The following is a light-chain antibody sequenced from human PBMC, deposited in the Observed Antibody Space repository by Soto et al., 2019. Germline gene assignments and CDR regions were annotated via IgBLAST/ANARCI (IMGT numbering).Light chain of an antibody. CDR3: QQYSNWPLT. J-gene: IGKJ3*01. V-gene: IGKV3-15*01. CDR2: GAS. CDR1: QSVSSN. Sequence: EIVMTQSPATLSVSPGERATLSCRASQSVSSNLAWYQQTPGQAPRLLIYGASTRATGIPARFSGSGSGTEFTLTISSLQSEDFAVYYCQQYSNWPLTFGPGTNVDIK.